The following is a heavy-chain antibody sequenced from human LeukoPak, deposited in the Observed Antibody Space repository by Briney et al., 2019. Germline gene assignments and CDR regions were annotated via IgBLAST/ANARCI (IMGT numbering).Heavy chain of an antibody. CDR1: GGSISSGSYY. Sequence: PSQTLSLTCTVSGGSISSGSYYWSWIRQPAGKGLEWIGRIYTSGSTNYNPSLKSRVTISVDTSKNQFSLKLSSVTAADTAVYYCARDGTQPLDYWGQGTLVTVSS. V-gene: IGHV4-61*02. CDR3: ARDGTQPLDY. CDR2: IYTSGST. J-gene: IGHJ4*02. D-gene: IGHD1-26*01.